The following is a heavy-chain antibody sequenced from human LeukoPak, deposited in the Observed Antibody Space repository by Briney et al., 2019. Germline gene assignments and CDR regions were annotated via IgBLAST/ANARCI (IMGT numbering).Heavy chain of an antibody. D-gene: IGHD6-13*01. CDR2: IKPDGSEK. V-gene: IGHV3-7*04. Sequence: GGSLRLSCAASGFPFSRYWMSWVRQAPGKGLEGVANIKPDGSEKHYVDSVKGRFTFSRDNAKNSLYLQMNGLRAEDMAVYYCARLAAGSDYFDYWGQGTLVTVSS. CDR3: ARLAAGSDYFDY. CDR1: GFPFSRYW. J-gene: IGHJ4*02.